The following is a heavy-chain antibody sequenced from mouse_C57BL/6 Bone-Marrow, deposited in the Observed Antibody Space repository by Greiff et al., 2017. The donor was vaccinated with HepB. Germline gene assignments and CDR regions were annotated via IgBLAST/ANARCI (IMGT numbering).Heavy chain of an antibody. CDR1: GYSITSGYD. D-gene: IGHD1-1*01. Sequence: EVKLQESGPGMVKPSQSLSLTCTVTGYSITSGYDWHWIRHFPGNKLEWMGYISYSGSTNYNPSLKSRISITHDTSKNHFFLKLNSVTTEDTATYYCARRGYYGSPMDYWGQGTSVTVSS. CDR3: ARRGYYGSPMDY. V-gene: IGHV3-1*01. CDR2: ISYSGST. J-gene: IGHJ4*01.